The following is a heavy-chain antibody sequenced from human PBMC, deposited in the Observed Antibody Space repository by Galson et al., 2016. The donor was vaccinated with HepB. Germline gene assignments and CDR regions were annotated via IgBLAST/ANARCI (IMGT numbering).Heavy chain of an antibody. V-gene: IGHV4-34*01. D-gene: IGHD1-14*01. CDR2: INYSGST. CDR3: ARAPAHVFVARGTSYFDY. Sequence: SETLSLTCAVYGGSFRGYYWSWVRQPPGKGLEWIGEINYSGSTNYNPSHESRVTVSVDTSKDQFSLHLTSVTAADTAIYYCARAPAHVFVARGTSYFDYWGQGTLVTVSS. CDR1: GGSFRGYY. J-gene: IGHJ4*02.